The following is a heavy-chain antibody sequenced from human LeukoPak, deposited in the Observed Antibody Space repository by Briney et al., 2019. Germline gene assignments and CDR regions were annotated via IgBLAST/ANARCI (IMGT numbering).Heavy chain of an antibody. J-gene: IGHJ6*03. D-gene: IGHD2-21*01. CDR3: ARAARLAYCGGDCYSGYYYMDV. CDR1: GFTFNSYA. CDR2: INSDSTNI. V-gene: IGHV3-21*01. Sequence: GRSLRLSCVASGFTFNSYAMNWVRQAPGKGLEWVSSINSDSTNIYYTDSVKGRFTISRDNAKNSLYLQMNSLRAEDTAVYYCARAARLAYCGGDCYSGYYYMDVWGKGTTVTVSS.